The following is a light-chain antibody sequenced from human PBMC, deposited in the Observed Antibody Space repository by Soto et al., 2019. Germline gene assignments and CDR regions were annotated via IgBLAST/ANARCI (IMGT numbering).Light chain of an antibody. V-gene: IGKV3-20*01. CDR1: QSVYSNF. CDR2: GAS. Sequence: EIVLTQSPGTVSLSPGDRATLSCRASQSVYSNFLAWYQQKPGQAPRLLISGASSRATGIPDRFSGSGSGTDFTLTISRLEPEDFAVYFCHQYGSSRYSFGQGTKLEIK. J-gene: IGKJ2*03. CDR3: HQYGSSRYS.